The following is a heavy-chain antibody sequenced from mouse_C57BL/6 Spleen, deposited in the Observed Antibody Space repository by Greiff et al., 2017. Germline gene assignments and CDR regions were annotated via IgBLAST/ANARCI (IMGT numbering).Heavy chain of an antibody. CDR2: IYPRSGNT. CDR1: GYTFTSYG. D-gene: IGHD1-1*01. CDR3: ARNSIYYYGSSYVYFDV. J-gene: IGHJ1*03. Sequence: VQVVESGAELARPGASVKLSCKASGYTFTSYGMSWVKQRPGQGLEWIGEIYPRSGNTYYNEKFKGNATLTADKSSSTAYMELRSLTSEDSAVYFCARNSIYYYGSSYVYFDVWGTGTTVTVSS. V-gene: IGHV1-81*01.